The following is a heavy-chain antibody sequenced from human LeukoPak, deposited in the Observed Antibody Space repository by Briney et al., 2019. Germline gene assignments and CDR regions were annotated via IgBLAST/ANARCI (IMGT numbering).Heavy chain of an antibody. Sequence: SETLSLTCTVSGGSISSSSYYWGWIRQPPGKGLEWVGTIYHSGSTYYNPSLKSRVTISVDTYKNQFSLKLSSVTAADTAVYYCARAWGSSGWTGYYYMDVWGKGTTVTVSS. CDR1: GGSISSSSYY. J-gene: IGHJ6*03. CDR2: IYHSGST. CDR3: ARAWGSSGWTGYYYMDV. V-gene: IGHV4-39*07. D-gene: IGHD6-19*01.